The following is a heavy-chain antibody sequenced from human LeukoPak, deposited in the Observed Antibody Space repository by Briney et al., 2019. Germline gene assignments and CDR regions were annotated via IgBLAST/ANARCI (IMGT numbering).Heavy chain of an antibody. CDR3: ARGSYGSESLEWLSLPGQGYFDL. Sequence: ASVTVSCKASGYTFTSYDINWVRQATGQGLEWMGWMNPNSGNTGYAQKFQGRVTMTRNTSISTAYMELSSLRSEDTAVYYCARGSYGSESLEWLSLPGQGYFDLWGRGTLVTVSS. V-gene: IGHV1-8*01. J-gene: IGHJ2*01. CDR2: MNPNSGNT. CDR1: GYTFTSYD. D-gene: IGHD3-3*01.